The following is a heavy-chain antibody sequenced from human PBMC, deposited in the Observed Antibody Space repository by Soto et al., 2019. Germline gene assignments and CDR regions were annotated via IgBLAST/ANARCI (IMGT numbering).Heavy chain of an antibody. Sequence: SETLSLTCTVPGGSISSYYWSWIRQPPGKGLEWIGYIYYSGSTNYNPSLKSRVTISVDTSKNQFSLKLSSVTAADTAVYYCARQVGHSSGSLYYYYGMDVWGQGTTVTVSS. V-gene: IGHV4-59*01. J-gene: IGHJ6*02. CDR1: GGSISSYY. CDR3: ARQVGHSSGSLYYYYGMDV. D-gene: IGHD3-22*01. CDR2: IYYSGST.